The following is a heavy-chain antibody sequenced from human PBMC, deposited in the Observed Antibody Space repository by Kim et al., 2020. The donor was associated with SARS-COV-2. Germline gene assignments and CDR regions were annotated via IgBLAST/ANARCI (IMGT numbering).Heavy chain of an antibody. CDR2: ISYGGPT. CDR1: GASVSSSSLY. V-gene: IGHV4-39*01. CDR3: AANCDY. J-gene: IGHJ4*02. Sequence: SETLSLTCNVSGASVSSSSLYWGWFRQPPGKGLECIGSISYGGPTDYNRSLRSRLFMSVDTSKNQFFLKLSSMIAADTAVYYCAANCDYWGQGTLVTVSS.